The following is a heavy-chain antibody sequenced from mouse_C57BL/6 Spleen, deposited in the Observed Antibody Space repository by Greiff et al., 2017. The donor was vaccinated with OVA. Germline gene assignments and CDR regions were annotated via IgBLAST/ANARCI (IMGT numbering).Heavy chain of an antibody. CDR1: GFSLTSYG. J-gene: IGHJ2*01. D-gene: IGHD2-1*01. CDR3: AKRGDGNSWGFDY. Sequence: VKLQESGPGLVAPSQSLSITCTVSGFSLTSYGVSWVRQPPGKGLEWLGVIWGAGSTNYHSALISRLSISNDNPSSQVFLQLNSLQTDDTATYYCAKRGDGNSWGFDYWGQGTTLTVSA. V-gene: IGHV2-3*01. CDR2: IWGAGST.